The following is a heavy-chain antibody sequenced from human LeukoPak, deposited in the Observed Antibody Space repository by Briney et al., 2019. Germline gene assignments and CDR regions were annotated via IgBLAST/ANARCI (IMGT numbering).Heavy chain of an antibody. J-gene: IGHJ4*02. Sequence: GGSLRLSCTVSGFTVSTNSMSWVRQAPGKGLEWVSFIYSDNTHYSDSVKGRFTTSRDNSKNTLYLQMNSLRAEDTAVYYCARRAGAYSHPYDYWGQGTLVTVSS. CDR1: GFTVSTNS. V-gene: IGHV3-53*01. CDR3: ARRAGAYSHPYDY. CDR2: IYSDNT. D-gene: IGHD4/OR15-4a*01.